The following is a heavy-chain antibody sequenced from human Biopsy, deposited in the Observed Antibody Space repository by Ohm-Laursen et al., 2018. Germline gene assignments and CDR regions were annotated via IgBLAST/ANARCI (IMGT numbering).Heavy chain of an antibody. V-gene: IGHV3-9*01. CDR2: ISWNSGSK. Sequence: SLRLSCSASGFKFDDYGMNWVRQAPGKGLEWVSGISWNSGSKGYADSVKGRFTISRDSAKNSLYLQMNSLRTEDTALYYCAKGAGSSRSQGFDYWGQGILVTVSS. CDR1: GFKFDDYG. J-gene: IGHJ4*02. CDR3: AKGAGSSRSQGFDY. D-gene: IGHD6-13*01.